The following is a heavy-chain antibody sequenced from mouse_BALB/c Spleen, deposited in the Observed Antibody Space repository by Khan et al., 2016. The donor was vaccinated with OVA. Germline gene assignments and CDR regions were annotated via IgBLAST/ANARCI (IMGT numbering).Heavy chain of an antibody. CDR3: ARRYYYGHWYFDV. V-gene: IGHV3-2*02. CDR1: GYSITSDYA. CDR2: ISYSGST. J-gene: IGHJ1*01. Sequence: VQLQESGPDLVKPSQSLSLTCTVTGYSITSDYAWNWIRQFSGNKLEWMAYISYSGSTNYHPSLKSRISITRDTSKNQFFLQLNSLTTEDTATYYCARRYYYGHWYFDVWGAGTTVTVSS. D-gene: IGHD1-1*01.